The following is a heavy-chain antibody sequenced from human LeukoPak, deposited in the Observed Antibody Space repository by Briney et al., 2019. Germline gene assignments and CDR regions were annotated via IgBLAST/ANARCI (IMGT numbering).Heavy chain of an antibody. CDR2: ISDDGSIT. Sequence: GGSLRLSCAASGFTFSRDWMHWVRQAPGKGLVWVSRISDDGSITTYADSVKGRFTISRDYSENTLSLQMNSLRVDDTAVYYCASRTWTGPGYYAFDIWGQGTMVTVSS. V-gene: IGHV3-74*03. CDR1: GFTFSRDW. J-gene: IGHJ3*02. D-gene: IGHD3/OR15-3a*01. CDR3: ASRTWTGPGYYAFDI.